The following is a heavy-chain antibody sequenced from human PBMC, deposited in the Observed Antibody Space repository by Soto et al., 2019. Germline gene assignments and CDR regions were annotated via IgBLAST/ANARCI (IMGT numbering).Heavy chain of an antibody. CDR1: GDSVTRHY. J-gene: IGHJ4*02. CDR2: VHYTGFS. CDR3: ARDRRLAYCGGDCYSGFVVDY. V-gene: IGHV4-59*02. D-gene: IGHD2-21*02. Sequence: SITCSFSGDSVTRHYLNWIRHSPEKGLEWIGYVHYTGFSHYNPSLKSRLTISVDRSKNQFTLQLTSVTVEDTAMYYCARDRRLAYCGGDCYSGFVVDYWGQGTLVTVSS.